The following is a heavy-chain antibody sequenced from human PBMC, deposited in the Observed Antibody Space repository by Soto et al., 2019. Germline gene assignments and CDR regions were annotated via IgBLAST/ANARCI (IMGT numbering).Heavy chain of an antibody. J-gene: IGHJ1*01. CDR1: GGSISSSSYY. D-gene: IGHD1-26*01. V-gene: IGHV4-39*07. CDR3: ASIYSGSSLLCY. CDR2: IYYSGST. Sequence: PSETLSVTCTVSGGSISSSSYYWGWIRQPPGKGLEWIGSIYYSGSTNYNPSLKSRVTISVDTSKNQFSLKLSSVTAADTAVYYCASIYSGSSLLCYWGQGSLDTGSA.